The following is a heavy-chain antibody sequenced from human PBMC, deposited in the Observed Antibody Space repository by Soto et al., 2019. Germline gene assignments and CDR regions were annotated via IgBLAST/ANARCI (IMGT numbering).Heavy chain of an antibody. V-gene: IGHV1-8*01. Sequence: ASVKVSCKASGYTFTSYDINWVRQATGQGLEWMGWMNPNSGNTGYAQKFQGRVTMTRNTSISTAYMELSSLRSEDTAVYYCAGGPRYDILTGYDYWGQGTLVTVSS. CDR3: AGGPRYDILTGYDY. CDR1: GYTFTSYD. CDR2: MNPNSGNT. J-gene: IGHJ4*02. D-gene: IGHD3-9*01.